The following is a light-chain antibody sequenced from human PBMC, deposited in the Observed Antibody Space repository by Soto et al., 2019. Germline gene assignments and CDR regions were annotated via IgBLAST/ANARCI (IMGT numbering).Light chain of an antibody. CDR2: DVN. CDR1: KTDIDNYDS. Sequence: QSALTQPPSVSGSPGQSVTISCTATKTDIDNYDSVSWYQQAPGTAPKLIIYDVNNRPSGAPDRFSGSTSGNTASLTISGLQAEDETDYFCSLYSSNGSLIFGPGTKLTVL. V-gene: IGLV2-18*01. J-gene: IGLJ1*01. CDR3: SLYSSNGSLI.